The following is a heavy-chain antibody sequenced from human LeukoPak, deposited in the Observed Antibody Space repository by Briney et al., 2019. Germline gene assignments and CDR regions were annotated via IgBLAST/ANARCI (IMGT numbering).Heavy chain of an antibody. CDR1: XGXISSYY. CDR3: ARSRDYFDY. V-gene: IGHV4-4*07. Sequence: SEXXXLTCXXSXGXISSYYWXWIRQPAGKGLEWIGRIYTSGSTNYNPSLKSRVTMSVDTSKNQFSLKLSSVTAADTAVYYCARSRDYFDYWGQGTLVTVSS. J-gene: IGHJ4*02. CDR2: IYTSGST.